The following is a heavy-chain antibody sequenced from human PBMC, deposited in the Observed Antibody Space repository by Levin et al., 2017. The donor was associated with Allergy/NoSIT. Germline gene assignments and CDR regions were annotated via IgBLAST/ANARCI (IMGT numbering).Heavy chain of an antibody. CDR2: VSYDGSQK. J-gene: IGHJ4*02. Sequence: GESLKISCAASGFTFSAYGMHWVRQAPGKGLEWVTVVSYDGSQKYYAASVKGRFTISRDNSKNTLYLHMNSLRAEDTAIYYCAKENAAKVYRGSNFDIWGQGILVTVSS. CDR3: AKENAAKVYRGSNFDI. D-gene: IGHD1-26*01. V-gene: IGHV3-30*18. CDR1: GFTFSAYG.